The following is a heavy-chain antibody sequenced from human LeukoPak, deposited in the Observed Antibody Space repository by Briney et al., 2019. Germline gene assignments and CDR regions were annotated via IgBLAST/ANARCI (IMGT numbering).Heavy chain of an antibody. CDR3: AKGGHDFNPFYW. CDR2: IKGGGGDP. D-gene: IGHD2-21*02. CDR1: GFTFSSNA. Sequence: GGSLRLSCAASGFTFSSNAMGWVRQAPGKGLEWVSSIKGGGGDPFYADSVKGRFTISRDNSENTLFLQLNSLRAEDTAVYYCAKGGHDFNPFYWWGQGTLVTVSS. J-gene: IGHJ4*02. V-gene: IGHV3-23*01.